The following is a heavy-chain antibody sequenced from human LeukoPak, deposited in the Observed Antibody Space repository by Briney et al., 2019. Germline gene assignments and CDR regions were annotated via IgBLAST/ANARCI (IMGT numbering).Heavy chain of an antibody. CDR2: IHTNGSST. V-gene: IGHV3-74*01. CDR3: ARALAAAGTGGYL. J-gene: IGHJ4*02. D-gene: IGHD6-13*01. CDR1: GFTFSSYA. Sequence: GGSLRLSCAASGFTFSSYAMSWVRQAPGKGLLWVARIHTNGSSTSYADSVKGRFTISRDNAKNTLYLQMNSLRAEDTAVYYCARALAAAGTGGYLWGQGTLVTVSS.